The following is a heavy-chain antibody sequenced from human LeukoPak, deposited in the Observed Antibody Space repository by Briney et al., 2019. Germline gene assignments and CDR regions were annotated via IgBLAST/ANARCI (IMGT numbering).Heavy chain of an antibody. J-gene: IGHJ4*02. V-gene: IGHV4-4*07. CDR2: VQISENN. Sequence: KSSETLSLTCTVFGGYISDYYWTWIRQSAGKGVEWIGRVQISENNNYNPSLRSRVTLSLDTSKNQFSLRLTSVTAADTAIYYCARESVAAGTRWFDYWGQGTLVTVSS. D-gene: IGHD6-13*01. CDR3: ARESVAAGTRWFDY. CDR1: GGYISDYY.